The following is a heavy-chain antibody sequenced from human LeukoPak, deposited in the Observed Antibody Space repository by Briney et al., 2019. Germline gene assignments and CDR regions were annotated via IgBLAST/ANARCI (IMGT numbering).Heavy chain of an antibody. CDR3: AKDRLRYFDWLFAAPFDY. J-gene: IGHJ4*02. Sequence: GGSLRLSCAASGFSFRTYWMHWVRQVPGEGLVWVSRTDEYGSITDYADSVKDRFIISRDNSKNTLFLQMNSLRAEDTAVYYCAKDRLRYFDWLFAAPFDYWGQGTLVTVSS. CDR2: TDEYGSIT. V-gene: IGHV3-74*01. D-gene: IGHD3-9*01. CDR1: GFSFRTYW.